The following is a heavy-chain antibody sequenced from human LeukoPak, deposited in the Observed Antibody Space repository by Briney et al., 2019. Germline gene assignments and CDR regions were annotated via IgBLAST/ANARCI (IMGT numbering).Heavy chain of an antibody. CDR3: ARCTTASCPNWFDP. Sequence: NPGGSLRLSCAASGFTFSDYYMSWIRQAPGKGLEWLSYISSSGNIIYYADSVKGRFTISRDNAKNSLYLQMNSLRAEDTAVYYCARCTTASCPNWFDPWGQGTLVTVSS. V-gene: IGHV3-11*01. CDR1: GFTFSDYY. CDR2: ISSSGNII. D-gene: IGHD2-2*01. J-gene: IGHJ5*02.